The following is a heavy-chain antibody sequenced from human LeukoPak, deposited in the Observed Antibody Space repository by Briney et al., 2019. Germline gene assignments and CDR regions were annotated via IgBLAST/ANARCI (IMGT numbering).Heavy chain of an antibody. Sequence: ASVKVSCKASGYTFTGYYMHWVRQAPGQGLEWMGWINPNSGGTNYAQKFQGRVTMTRDTSISTAYMELSRLRSDDTAVYYCARDSSIAARQNWFDPWGQGTLVTVSS. J-gene: IGHJ5*02. CDR1: GYTFTGYY. V-gene: IGHV1-2*02. CDR2: INPNSGGT. CDR3: ARDSSIAARQNWFDP. D-gene: IGHD6-6*01.